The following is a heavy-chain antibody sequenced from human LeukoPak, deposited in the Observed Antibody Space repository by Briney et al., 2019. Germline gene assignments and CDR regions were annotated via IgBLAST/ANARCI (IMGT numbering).Heavy chain of an antibody. CDR1: GFTFSSYA. CDR2: ISGSGGST. V-gene: IGHV3-23*01. J-gene: IGHJ6*03. D-gene: IGHD2-2*01. Sequence: SGGSLSLSCAPSGFTFSSYAMSWVPQAPGKGLEWVSAISGSGGSTYYADSVKGRFTISRDNSKNTLYLQMNSLRAEDAAVYYCAKIPTSLGYCSSTSCLDDYYYMDVWGKGTTVTVSS. CDR3: AKIPTSLGYCSSTSCLDDYYYMDV.